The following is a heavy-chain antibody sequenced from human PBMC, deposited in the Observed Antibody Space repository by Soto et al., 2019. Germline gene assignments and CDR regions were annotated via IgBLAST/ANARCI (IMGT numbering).Heavy chain of an antibody. CDR2: ISGSGGST. J-gene: IGHJ6*03. V-gene: IGHV3-23*01. Sequence: GGSLRLSCAASGFTFSSYAMSWVRQAPGKGLEWVSAISGSGGSTYYADSVKGRFTISRDNSKNTLYLQMNSLRAEDTAVYYCAKDPSYGSTRETNYYYYYYMDVWGKGTTVTVSS. CDR1: GFTFSSYA. D-gene: IGHD2-2*01. CDR3: AKDPSYGSTRETNYYYYYYMDV.